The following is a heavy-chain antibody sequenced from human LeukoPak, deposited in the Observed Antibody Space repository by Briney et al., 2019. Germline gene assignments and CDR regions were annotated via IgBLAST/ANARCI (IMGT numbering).Heavy chain of an antibody. Sequence: PGGSLRLSCAASGFTVSSNYMSWVRQAPGKGLEWVSVIYSGGSTYYADSVKGRFTISRDNSRNTLYLQMNSLRAEDTAVYYCARAPTYYDILTGDYYYYYYMDVWGKGTTVTVSS. CDR1: GFTVSSNY. CDR2: IYSGGST. D-gene: IGHD3-9*01. J-gene: IGHJ6*03. V-gene: IGHV3-53*01. CDR3: ARAPTYYDILTGDYYYYYYMDV.